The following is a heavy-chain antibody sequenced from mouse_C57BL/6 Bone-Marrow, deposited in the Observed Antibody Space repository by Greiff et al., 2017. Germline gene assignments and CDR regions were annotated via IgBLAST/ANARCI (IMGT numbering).Heavy chain of an antibody. D-gene: IGHD1-1*01. Sequence: VQLQQSGAELVRPGASVKLSCTASGFNFKDDYMHWVKQRPEQGLEWIGWIDPENGDTEYASKFQGKATITADTSSNTAYLQLSSLTSEDTAVYYCATGTVVATEYFDVGGTGTAVTVSA. CDR3: ATGTVVATEYFDV. CDR2: IDPENGDT. V-gene: IGHV14-4*01. J-gene: IGHJ1*03. CDR1: GFNFKDDY.